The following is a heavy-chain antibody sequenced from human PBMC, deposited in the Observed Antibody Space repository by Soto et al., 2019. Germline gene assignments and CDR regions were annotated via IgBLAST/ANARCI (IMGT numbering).Heavy chain of an antibody. D-gene: IGHD6-13*01. CDR2: ISGSGDRT. V-gene: IGHV3-23*01. J-gene: IGHJ5*02. Sequence: GGSLRLSCEASGFTFNTEGMSWIRQAPGKGLEWVSAISGSGDRTNYAASVKGRFAISRDNSMNMLSLQMNSLRAEDTAVYYCAKAFGYSSTWYARNWFDTWGQGSLVTVS. CDR3: AKAFGYSSTWYARNWFDT. CDR1: GFTFNTEG.